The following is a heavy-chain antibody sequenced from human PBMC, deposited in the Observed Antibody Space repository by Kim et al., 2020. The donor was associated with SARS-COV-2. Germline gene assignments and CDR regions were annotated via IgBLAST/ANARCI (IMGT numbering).Heavy chain of an antibody. CDR2: ISYDGSNK. Sequence: GGSLRLSCAASGFTFSSYAMHWVRQAPGKGLEWVAVISYDGSNKYYADSVKGRFTISRDNSKNTLHLQMNSLRAEDTAVYYCARSSTDETELLWFGELRIGWFDPWGQGTLVTVSS. CDR1: GFTFSSYA. V-gene: IGHV3-30*04. J-gene: IGHJ5*02. D-gene: IGHD3-10*01. CDR3: ARSSTDETELLWFGELRIGWFDP.